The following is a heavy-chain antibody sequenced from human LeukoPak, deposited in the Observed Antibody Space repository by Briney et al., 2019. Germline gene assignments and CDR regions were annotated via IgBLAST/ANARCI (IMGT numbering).Heavy chain of an antibody. CDR3: ARDQHLYDYWSGLVDI. J-gene: IGHJ3*02. Sequence: GGSLRLSCAASGFTFGTYSMNWVRQAPGKGLEWVSSMSSNSKYIYYADSVKGRFTISRDNAKNSLYLQMNSLRAEDTAVYYCARDQHLYDYWSGLVDIWVQGTMVTVSS. CDR1: GFTFGTYS. D-gene: IGHD3-3*01. CDR2: MSSNSKYI. V-gene: IGHV3-21*01.